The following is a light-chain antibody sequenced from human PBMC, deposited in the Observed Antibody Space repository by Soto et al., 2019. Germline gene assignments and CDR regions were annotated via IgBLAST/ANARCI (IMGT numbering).Light chain of an antibody. Sequence: QSVLTQPASVSGSAGQSITISCTGTSIDVGSYNLVSWYQQHPGKAPKLMIYEGSKRPSGVSNRFSGSKSGHTASLTISGLQAEDEADYYCCSYAGSSTDVVFGGGTKVTVL. V-gene: IGLV2-23*01. CDR2: EGS. CDR3: CSYAGSSTDVV. J-gene: IGLJ2*01. CDR1: SIDVGSYNL.